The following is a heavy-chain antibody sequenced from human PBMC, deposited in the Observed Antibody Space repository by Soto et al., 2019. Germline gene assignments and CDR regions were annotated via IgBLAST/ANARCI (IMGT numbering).Heavy chain of an antibody. CDR1: GFTFSSYA. Sequence: GGSLRLSCAASGFTFSSYAMHWVRQAPGKGLEWVAVISYDGSNKYYADSVKGRFTISRDNSKNTLYLQMNSLRAEDTAVYYCARVPYYYDSSGYYAANPSSLVSYWGQGTLVTVSS. D-gene: IGHD3-22*01. J-gene: IGHJ4*02. CDR3: ARVPYYYDSSGYYAANPSSLVSY. CDR2: ISYDGSNK. V-gene: IGHV3-30-3*01.